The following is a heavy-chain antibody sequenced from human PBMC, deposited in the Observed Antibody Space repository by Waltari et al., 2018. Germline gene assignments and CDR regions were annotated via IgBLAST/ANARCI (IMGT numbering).Heavy chain of an antibody. CDR1: GFTFSSYC. Sequence: EVQLVESGGGLVQPGGSLRLSCAASGFTFSSYCMHWVRPAPGKGLVWVSRINSDGSSTSYADSVKGRFTISRDNAKNTLYLQMNSLRAEDTAVYYCARVRVVVPAAMVYFDYWGQGTLVTVSS. CDR2: INSDGSST. J-gene: IGHJ4*02. D-gene: IGHD2-2*01. CDR3: ARVRVVVPAAMVYFDY. V-gene: IGHV3-74*01.